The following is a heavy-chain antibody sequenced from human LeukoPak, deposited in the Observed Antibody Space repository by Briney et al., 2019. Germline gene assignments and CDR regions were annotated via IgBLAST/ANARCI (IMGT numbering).Heavy chain of an antibody. Sequence: SVKVSCKASGGTFSSYAISWVRQAPGQGLEWMGGIIPISGTANYAQKFQGRVTITADESTSTAYMELSSLRSEDTAIYYCATYCSSANCYIWGYYFDYWGQGVMVTVSS. J-gene: IGHJ4*02. CDR3: ATYCSSANCYIWGYYFDY. V-gene: IGHV1-69*13. CDR1: GGTFSSYA. CDR2: IIPISGTA. D-gene: IGHD2-2*01.